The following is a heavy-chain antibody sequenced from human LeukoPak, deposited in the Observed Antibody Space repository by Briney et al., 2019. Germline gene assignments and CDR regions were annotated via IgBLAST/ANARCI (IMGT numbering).Heavy chain of an antibody. J-gene: IGHJ4*02. D-gene: IGHD5-24*01. CDR3: ASSQGDGYYPYYFDY. Sequence: SETLSLTCTVSGGSISSYYWSWIRQPPGKGLEWIGYIYYSGSTNYNPSLKSRVTISVDTSKNQFSLKLSSVTAADTAVYYCASSQGDGYYPYYFDYWGQGTLVTVSS. CDR2: IYYSGST. V-gene: IGHV4-59*01. CDR1: GGSISSYY.